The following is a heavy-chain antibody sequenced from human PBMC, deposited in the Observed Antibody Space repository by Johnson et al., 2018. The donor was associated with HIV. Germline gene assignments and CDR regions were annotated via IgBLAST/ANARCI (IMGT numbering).Heavy chain of an antibody. V-gene: IGHV3-30*14. CDR1: GFTFSSYA. J-gene: IGHJ3*01. CDR3: ASGGPLSGSDECCFDV. D-gene: IGHD1-26*01. Sequence: QMQLVESGGGVVQPGGSLRLSCAASGFTFSSYAMHWVRQAPGKGLEWVAVISYDGSNKYYADSVKGRFTISRDNSKNTLCLQMNSLRVEDTPVSSCASGGPLSGSDECCFDVWGQGTMVTVSS. CDR2: ISYDGSNK.